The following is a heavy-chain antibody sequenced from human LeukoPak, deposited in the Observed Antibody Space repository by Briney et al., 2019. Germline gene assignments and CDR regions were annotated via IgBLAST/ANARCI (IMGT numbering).Heavy chain of an antibody. CDR1: GFTFSSYE. J-gene: IGHJ4*02. D-gene: IGHD1-26*01. Sequence: PGGSLRLSCAASGFTFSSYEMNWVRQAPGKGLEWVSYISSSGSTIYYADSVKGRFTISRDNAKNSLYLQMNSLRAEDTAVYYCASTSGSYGTIDYWGQGTLVTVSS. CDR2: ISSSGSTI. CDR3: ASTSGSYGTIDY. V-gene: IGHV3-48*03.